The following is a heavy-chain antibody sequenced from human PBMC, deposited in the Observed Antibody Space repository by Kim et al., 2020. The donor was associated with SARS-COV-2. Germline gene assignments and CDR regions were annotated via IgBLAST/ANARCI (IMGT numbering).Heavy chain of an antibody. V-gene: IGHV1-69*01. CDR2: GTS. Sequence: GTSNYAQKFQGRVTITADESTSTAYMELSSLSSEDTVVYYCTPALTGYFNHWGQGTAVTVTS. J-gene: IGHJ4*02. D-gene: IGHD2-15*01. CDR3: TPALTGYFNH.